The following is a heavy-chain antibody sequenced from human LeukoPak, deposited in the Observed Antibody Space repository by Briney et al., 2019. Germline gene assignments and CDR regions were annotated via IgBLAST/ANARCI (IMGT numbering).Heavy chain of an antibody. J-gene: IGHJ4*02. CDR1: GFTFCTYA. V-gene: IGHV3-23*01. CDR2: ISGSADST. Sequence: GGSLRLSSAASGFTFCTYAMSWGRQAPGEGLEWGSAISGSADSTYYADSVKGRFTISRDNSKNTLYLQMNSLRVEDTAVYYCAKDKTAPTVTTMDYWGQGTLVTVSS. CDR3: AKDKTAPTVTTMDY. D-gene: IGHD4-17*01.